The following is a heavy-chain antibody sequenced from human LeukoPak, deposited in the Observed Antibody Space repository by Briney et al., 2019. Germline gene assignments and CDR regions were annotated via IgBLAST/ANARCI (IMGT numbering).Heavy chain of an antibody. Sequence: ASVKVSCKASGGTFSSYAISWVRQAPGQGLEWMGGIIPIFGTANYAQKFQGRVTITTDESTSTAYMELSSLRSEDTAVYYCARDGAAEYYDILTGHHKRGGAFDIWGQGTMVTVSS. D-gene: IGHD3-9*01. V-gene: IGHV1-69*05. CDR1: GGTFSSYA. CDR2: IIPIFGTA. CDR3: ARDGAAEYYDILTGHHKRGGAFDI. J-gene: IGHJ3*02.